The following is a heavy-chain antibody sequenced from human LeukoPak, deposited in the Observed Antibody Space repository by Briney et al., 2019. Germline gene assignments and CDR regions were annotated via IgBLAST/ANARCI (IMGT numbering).Heavy chain of an antibody. CDR3: AKDSMILDYFDY. CDR2: ISGSGGST. D-gene: IGHD2/OR15-2a*01. CDR1: GFTFSDYN. Sequence: PGGSLRLSCAASGFTFSDYNLSWIRQAPGKGLEWVSAISGSGGSTYYADSVKGRFTISRDNSKNTLYLQMNSLRAEDTAVYYCAKDSMILDYFDYWGQGTLVTVSS. J-gene: IGHJ4*02. V-gene: IGHV3-23*01.